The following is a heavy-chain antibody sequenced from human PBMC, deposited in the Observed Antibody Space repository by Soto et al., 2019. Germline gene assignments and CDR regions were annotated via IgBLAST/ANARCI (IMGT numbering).Heavy chain of an antibody. Sequence: QVQLQQWGAGLLKPSETLSLTCAVYGGSFSGYYWSWIRQPPTKGLEWIGEINHSGSTNYNPSLKSRVTISADTSKNQFSLKLSSVTAADTAVYYCARAPYYDILTGYHYYYYYGMDVWGQGTTVTVSS. J-gene: IGHJ6*02. CDR3: ARAPYYDILTGYHYYYYYGMDV. CDR1: GGSFSGYY. V-gene: IGHV4-34*02. CDR2: INHSGST. D-gene: IGHD3-9*01.